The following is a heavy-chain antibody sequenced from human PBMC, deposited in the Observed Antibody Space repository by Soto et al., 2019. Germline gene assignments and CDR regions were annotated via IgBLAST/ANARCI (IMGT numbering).Heavy chain of an antibody. CDR1: GYHFTNYW. V-gene: IGHV5-51*01. CDR2: IYPSDSDT. D-gene: IGHD3-10*01. J-gene: IGHJ4*02. CDR3: ARPIGAISTTDFTY. Sequence: LGESLKISCKGSGYHFTNYWIGWVRQMPGKGLEWMGFIYPSDSDTRYSPSFQGQVTISADKSISTAYLQWSSLKASDTAMYYCARPIGAISTTDFTYWGEGTLVTLSS.